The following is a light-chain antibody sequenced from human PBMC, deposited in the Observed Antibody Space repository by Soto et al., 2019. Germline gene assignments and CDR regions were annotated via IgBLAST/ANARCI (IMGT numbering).Light chain of an antibody. V-gene: IGKV1-5*01. J-gene: IGKJ2*01. CDR3: QQGYT. Sequence: DIQMTQSHSTLSASVGDRVTITCRASQSISSWLAWYQQKPGKAPKLLIYDASSLESGVPSRFSGSGSGTEFTRTISSLQPDDFATYYCQQGYTFGQGTKLEIK. CDR2: DAS. CDR1: QSISSW.